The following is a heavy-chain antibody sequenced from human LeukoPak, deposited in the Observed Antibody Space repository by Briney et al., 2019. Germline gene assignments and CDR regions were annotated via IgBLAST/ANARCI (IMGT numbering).Heavy chain of an antibody. D-gene: IGHD3-3*01. CDR3: ARDTSSGDFSELDY. V-gene: IGHV1-18*01. Sequence: ASVKVSCEASGYTFTSYGISWVRQAPGQGLEWMGWISAYNGNTNYAQKLQGRVTMTTDTSTSTAYMELRSLRSDDTAVYYCARDTSSGDFSELDYWGQGTLVTVPS. J-gene: IGHJ4*02. CDR2: ISAYNGNT. CDR1: GYTFTSYG.